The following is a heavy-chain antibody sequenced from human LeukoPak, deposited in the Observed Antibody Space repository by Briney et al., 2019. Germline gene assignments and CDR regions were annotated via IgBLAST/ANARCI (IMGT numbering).Heavy chain of an antibody. CDR3: AKGLAYCGGDCYDSLYPFDF. V-gene: IGHV3-21*04. J-gene: IGHJ4*02. D-gene: IGHD2-21*01. CDR2: ISSDAHYI. Sequence: GGALRLSRAASGFNLGVYNMNWLRPTPGKGLEWVSSISSDAHYIYYADSVKGRFTISRDNSKSTLYLQMNSLRAEDTAVYHCAKGLAYCGGDCYDSLYPFDFWGQGTLVTVSS. CDR1: GFNLGVYN.